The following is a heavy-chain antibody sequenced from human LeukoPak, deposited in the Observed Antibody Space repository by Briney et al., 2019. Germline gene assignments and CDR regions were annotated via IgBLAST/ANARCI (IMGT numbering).Heavy chain of an antibody. CDR1: GGTFSSYA. CDR2: IIPIFGTA. J-gene: IGHJ4*02. D-gene: IGHD2-2*02. CDR3: ARDEGYCSSTSCYSY. Sequence: ASVKVSCKASGGTFSSYAISWVRQAPGQGLEWMGRIIPIFGTANYAQKFQGRVTITADKSTSTAYMELSSLRSEDTAVYYCARDEGYCSSTSCYSYWGQGTLVTVSS. V-gene: IGHV1-69*06.